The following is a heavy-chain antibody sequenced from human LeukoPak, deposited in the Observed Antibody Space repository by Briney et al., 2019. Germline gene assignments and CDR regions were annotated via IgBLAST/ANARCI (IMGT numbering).Heavy chain of an antibody. V-gene: IGHV3-30-3*01. CDR1: RFTFSSYA. CDR2: ISYDGSNK. Sequence: GGSLRLSCAASRFTFSSYALHYVRQAPGKGLEWVSVISYDGSNKYYADSVKSRFTISRDNSANTLYLHMNSLRAEDTAVYYCSRDQQLVHYYYYGMDVWGQGTTVTVSS. J-gene: IGHJ6*02. D-gene: IGHD6-13*01. CDR3: SRDQQLVHYYYYGMDV.